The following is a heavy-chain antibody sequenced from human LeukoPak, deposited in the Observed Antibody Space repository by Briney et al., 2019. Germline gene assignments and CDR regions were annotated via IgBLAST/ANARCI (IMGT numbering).Heavy chain of an antibody. CDR2: IYPNGST. CDR3: ARDVRRALRFNNFYPYFGMDV. Sequence: SETLSLTCSVSGGPINFYWSWIRQSPGKGLEWIGCIYPNGSTSYNSSLKSRVTISLDTSKKQVSLMLKSVTAADTAVYYCARDVRRALRFNNFYPYFGMDVWGKGTTVIV. CDR1: GGPINFY. V-gene: IGHV4-59*01. D-gene: IGHD3-3*01. J-gene: IGHJ6*04.